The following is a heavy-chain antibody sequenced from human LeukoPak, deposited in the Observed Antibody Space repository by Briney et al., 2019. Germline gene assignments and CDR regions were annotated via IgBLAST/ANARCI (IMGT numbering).Heavy chain of an antibody. Sequence: GRCLRLSCAASGFSFSTFGMHWVRQAPGKGLEWVALIWYDGSNKYYADSVKGRFTISRDNSKNTLYLQMNSLRAEDTAVYYCARGDETYYFDYWGQGTLVTVSS. CDR3: ARGDETYYFDY. J-gene: IGHJ4*02. CDR2: IWYDGSNK. V-gene: IGHV3-33*01. CDR1: GFSFSTFG.